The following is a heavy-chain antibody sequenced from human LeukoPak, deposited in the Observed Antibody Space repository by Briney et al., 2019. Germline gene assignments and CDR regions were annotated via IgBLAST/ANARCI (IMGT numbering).Heavy chain of an antibody. V-gene: IGHV4-34*01. CDR1: GGSFSGYY. CDR3: ARQIAAAARKVYYYYMDV. CDR2: INHSGST. J-gene: IGHJ6*03. Sequence: PSETLSLTCAVYGGSFSGYYWSWIRQPPGKGLEWIGEINHSGSTNYNPSLKSRVTISVDTSKNQFSLKLSSVTAADTAVYYCARQIAAAARKVYYYYMDVWGKGTTVTVSS. D-gene: IGHD6-13*01.